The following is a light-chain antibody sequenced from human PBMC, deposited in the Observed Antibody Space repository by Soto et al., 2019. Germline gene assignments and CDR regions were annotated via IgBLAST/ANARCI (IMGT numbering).Light chain of an antibody. V-gene: IGKV1-39*01. CDR1: QSISSL. CDR2: AAS. Sequence: DIQMTQSPSSLSASVGDRVTITCRASQSISSLLNWYQQKPGKAPKLLIYAASSLQSGVPSRFSCSGSGTDFTLTISSSQPEDIAIYYCQQSYRTPPWTFGQGTKVEIK. CDR3: QQSYRTPPWT. J-gene: IGKJ1*01.